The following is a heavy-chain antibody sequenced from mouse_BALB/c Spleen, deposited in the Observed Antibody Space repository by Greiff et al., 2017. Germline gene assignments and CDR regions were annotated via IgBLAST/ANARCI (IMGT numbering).Heavy chain of an antibody. J-gene: IGHJ1*01. CDR1: GFSLTSYG. CDR3: ARDLNGYYRYFDV. D-gene: IGHD2-2*01. V-gene: IGHV2-9*02. Sequence: VKLVESGPGLVAPSQSLSITCTVSGFSLTSYGVHWVRQPPGKGLEWLGVIWAGGSTNYNSALMSRLSISKDNSKSQVFLKMNSLQTDDTAMYYCARDLNGYYRYFDVWGAGTTVTVSS. CDR2: IWAGGST.